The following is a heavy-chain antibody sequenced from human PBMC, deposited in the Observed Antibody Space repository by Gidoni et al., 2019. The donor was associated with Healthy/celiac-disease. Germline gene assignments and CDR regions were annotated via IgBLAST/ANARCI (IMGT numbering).Heavy chain of an antibody. CDR1: GVTFSVYY. V-gene: IGHV3-11*01. J-gene: IGHJ1*01. D-gene: IGHD3-9*01. CDR2: MSSRSSTI. Sequence: QVQLVESGGGLVKPGGSLRLSCAASGVTFSVYYMSWIRQAPGKGLEWVSYMSSRSSTIYYADSVKGRFTISRDNAKNSLYLQMNSLRAEDTAVYYCARESGRNYDILTGYFQHWGQGTLVTVSS. CDR3: ARESGRNYDILTGYFQH.